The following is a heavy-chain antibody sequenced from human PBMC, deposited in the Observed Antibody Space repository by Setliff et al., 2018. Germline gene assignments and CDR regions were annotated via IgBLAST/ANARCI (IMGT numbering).Heavy chain of an antibody. CDR2: IYYSGTT. Sequence: PSETLSLTCTVSGGSISTYYWTWIRQPPGKALEWIGYIYYSGTTNYSPSLKSRVTISIDVSKNQFSLKLNSVTAADTAVYYCARGAYIGLDYWGQGTLVTVSS. D-gene: IGHD4-4*01. CDR1: GGSISTYY. V-gene: IGHV4-59*01. J-gene: IGHJ4*02. CDR3: ARGAYIGLDY.